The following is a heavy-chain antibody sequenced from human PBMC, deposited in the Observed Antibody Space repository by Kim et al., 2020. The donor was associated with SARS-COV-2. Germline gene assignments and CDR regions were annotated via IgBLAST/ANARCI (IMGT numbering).Heavy chain of an antibody. D-gene: IGHD2-2*01. J-gene: IGHJ4*02. V-gene: IGHV4-59*13. CDR1: GGSISSYY. Sequence: SETLSLTCTVSGGSISSYYWSWIRQPPGKGLEWIGYIYYSGSTNYNPSLRSRVTISVDTSKNQFSLKLSSVTAADTAVYYCARSSYSTSCYGYWGQGTLVTVSS. CDR3: ARSSYSTSCYGY. CDR2: IYYSGST.